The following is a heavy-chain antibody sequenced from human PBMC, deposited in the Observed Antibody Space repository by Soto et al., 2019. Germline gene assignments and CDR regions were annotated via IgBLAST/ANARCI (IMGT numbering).Heavy chain of an antibody. CDR3: ARSGYYYLHFDY. CDR1: GGSFSGYY. CDR2: INHSGST. Sequence: PSETLSLTCAVYGGSFSGYYWSWIRQPLGKGLEWIGEINHSGSTNYNPSLKSRVTISVDTSKNQFSLKLSSVTAADTAVYYCARSGYYYLHFDYWGQGTLVTVSS. D-gene: IGHD3-22*01. J-gene: IGHJ4*02. V-gene: IGHV4-34*01.